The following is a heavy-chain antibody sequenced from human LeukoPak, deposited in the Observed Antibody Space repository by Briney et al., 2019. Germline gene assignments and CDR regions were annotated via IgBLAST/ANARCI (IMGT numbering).Heavy chain of an antibody. D-gene: IGHD2-21*02. CDR2: IYHSGST. Sequence: SQTLSLTCAVSGGSISSGGYSWSWIQQPPGKGLEWIGYIYHSGSTYYNPSLKSRVTISVDRSKNQFSLKLSSVTAADTAVYYCAGKPACCGGDCYANWGQGTLVTVSS. CDR3: AGKPACCGGDCYAN. V-gene: IGHV4-30-2*01. J-gene: IGHJ4*02. CDR1: GGSISSGGYS.